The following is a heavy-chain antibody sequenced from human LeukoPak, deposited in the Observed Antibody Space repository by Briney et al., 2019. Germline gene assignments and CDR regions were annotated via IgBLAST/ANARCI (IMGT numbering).Heavy chain of an antibody. CDR2: ISYDGSNK. V-gene: IGHV3-30*18. CDR3: AKPSGSYYNPFDY. J-gene: IGHJ4*02. Sequence: PGRSLRLSCAASGFTFSSYGMHWVRQAPGKGLEWVAVISYDGSNKYYADSVKGRLTISRDNSKNTLYLQMNSLRAEDTAVYYCAKPSGSYYNPFDYWGQGTLVTVSS. D-gene: IGHD3-10*01. CDR1: GFTFSSYG.